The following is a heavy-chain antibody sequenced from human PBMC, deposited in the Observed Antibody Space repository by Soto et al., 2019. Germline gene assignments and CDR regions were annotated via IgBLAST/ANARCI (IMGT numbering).Heavy chain of an antibody. D-gene: IGHD6-19*01. CDR1: GYTFTGYY. CDR3: ARTGLEPDKQWLTTYGMDV. CDR2: INPNSGGT. J-gene: IGHJ6*02. Sequence: ASVKVSCKASGYTFTGYYMHWVRQAPGQGLEWMGWINPNSGGTNYAQKSQGWVTMTRDTSISTAYMELSRLRSDDTAVYYCARTGLEPDKQWLTTYGMDVWGQGTTVTVSS. V-gene: IGHV1-2*04.